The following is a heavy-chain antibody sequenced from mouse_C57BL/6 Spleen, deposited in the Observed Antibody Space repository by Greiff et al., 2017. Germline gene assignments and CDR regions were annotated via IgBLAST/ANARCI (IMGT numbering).Heavy chain of an antibody. J-gene: IGHJ4*01. V-gene: IGHV10-1*01. CDR3: VRRTGDY. Sequence: DVMLVESGGGLVQPKGSLKLSCAASGFSFNTYAMNWVRQAPGKGLEWVARIRSKSNNYATYYADSVKDRFTISRDDSESMLYLQMNNLKTEDTAMYYCVRRTGDYWGQGTSVTVSS. CDR1: GFSFNTYA. CDR2: IRSKSNNYAT.